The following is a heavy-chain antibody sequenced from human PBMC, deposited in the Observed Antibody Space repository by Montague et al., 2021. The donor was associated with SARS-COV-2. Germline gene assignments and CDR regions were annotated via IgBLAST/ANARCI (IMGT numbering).Heavy chain of an antibody. D-gene: IGHD1-1*01. J-gene: IGHJ3*02. V-gene: IGHV4-39*01. CDR2: VHYTGTT. CDR3: ARHRANAGSFDI. Sequence: SETLSLTCTVSGGPITVSRYDWGWIRKPPGKGLEWIGSVHYTGTTSYNASLKSRLTISVDTSENQFSLKMTSVTASDTAVYYCARHRANAGSFDIWGQGTMVTVSS. CDR1: GGPITVSRYD.